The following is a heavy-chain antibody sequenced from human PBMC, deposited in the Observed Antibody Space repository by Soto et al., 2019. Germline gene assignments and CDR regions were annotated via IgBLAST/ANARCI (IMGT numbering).Heavy chain of an antibody. CDR3: VRENYGQIHFDY. CDR1: GFTFSSYA. CDR2: IAYDGGNK. D-gene: IGHD3-10*01. J-gene: IGHJ4*02. Sequence: QVQLVESGGGVVQPGRSLRLSCAASGFTFSSYAMHWVRQAPGKGLEWVALIAYDGGNKYYADSVKGRFTISRDNPENTLYPQKNSLRVEDTAGYYCVRENYGQIHFDYWGQGTLVTVSS. V-gene: IGHV3-30-3*01.